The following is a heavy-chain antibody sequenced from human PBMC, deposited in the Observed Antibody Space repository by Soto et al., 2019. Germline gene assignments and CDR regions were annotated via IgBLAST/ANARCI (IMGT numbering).Heavy chain of an antibody. CDR2: ISGSGGST. CDR3: AKDLTKLHTNWFDP. Sequence: GGSLRLSCAASGVTFDDYAMHWVRQAPGKGLEWVSAISGSGGSTYYADSVKGRFTISRDNSKNTLYLQMNSLRAEDTAVYYCAKDLTKLHTNWFDPWGRGTLVTVSS. CDR1: GVTFDDYA. V-gene: IGHV3-23*01. D-gene: IGHD1-7*01. J-gene: IGHJ5*02.